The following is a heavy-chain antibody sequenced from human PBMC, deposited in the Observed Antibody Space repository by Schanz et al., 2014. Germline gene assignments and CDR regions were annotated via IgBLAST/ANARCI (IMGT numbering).Heavy chain of an antibody. CDR3: ARDSGSHYLVDY. CDR1: GFIVSSTY. D-gene: IGHD1-26*01. J-gene: IGHJ4*02. CDR2: IYSGVST. V-gene: IGHV3-66*01. Sequence: EVQLVESGGDLVQPGGSQRLSCAASGFIVSSTYMTWVRQAPGKGLEWVSIIYSGVSTYYADSVKGRFTISRDNAKNSLYLQMNSLRAEDTAVYYCARDSGSHYLVDYWGQGTLVTVSS.